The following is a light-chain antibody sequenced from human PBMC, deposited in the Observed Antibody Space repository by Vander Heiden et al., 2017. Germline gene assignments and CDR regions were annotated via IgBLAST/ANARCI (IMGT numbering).Light chain of an antibody. J-gene: IGKJ2*01. V-gene: IGKV1-39*01. CDR2: AAS. CDR3: QQTFGPPYT. Sequence: DMQMTQSPSSLSASVGDRVTITCRASQTISSYLNWHQQKPGKAPKLLIYAASTLQSGVPARFSGSGSGTDFTLTISSLQPEDFATYYCQQTFGPPYTFGQGTKLEI. CDR1: QTISSY.